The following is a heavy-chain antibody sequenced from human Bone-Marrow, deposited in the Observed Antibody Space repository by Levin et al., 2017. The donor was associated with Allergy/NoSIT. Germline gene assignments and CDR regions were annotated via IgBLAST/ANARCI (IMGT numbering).Heavy chain of an antibody. CDR2: ISGSGGRT. V-gene: IGHV3-23*01. Sequence: SCAASGFTFSSYAMSWVRQAPGKGLEWVSAISGSGGRTYYADSVKGRFSISRDNSKNTLYLQMNSLRAEDTAVYYCAKEMVPYCSTTACYMPDYWGRGTLVTVSS. D-gene: IGHD2-2*02. J-gene: IGHJ4*02. CDR1: GFTFSSYA. CDR3: AKEMVPYCSTTACYMPDY.